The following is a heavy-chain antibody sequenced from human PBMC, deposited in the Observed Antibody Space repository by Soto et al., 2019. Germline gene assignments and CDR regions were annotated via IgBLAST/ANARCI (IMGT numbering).Heavy chain of an antibody. CDR2: IFWDDDR. CDR1: GFSLNTPGVG. Sequence: QITLKESGPPLVKPTQTLTLTCTFSGFSLNTPGVGVAWIRQPPGKALEWLALIFWDDDRRYSPSLKSRLTITKDTSKNHVVLTMTNMDPVDTATYYCAHRSTVTFDYWGQGTLVTVSS. D-gene: IGHD4-17*01. V-gene: IGHV2-5*02. J-gene: IGHJ4*02. CDR3: AHRSTVTFDY.